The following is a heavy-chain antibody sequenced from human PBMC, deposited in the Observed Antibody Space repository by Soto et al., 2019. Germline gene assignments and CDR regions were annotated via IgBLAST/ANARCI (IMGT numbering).Heavy chain of an antibody. V-gene: IGHV1-69*14. D-gene: IGHD2-2*01. CDR3: ARDKDRLPVGWNYCDGMDV. Sequence: QVQLVQSGGQVKKPGASVTVACKASVGTFGHAAISWVRQAPGQCIEWMGGIIPIVPTPDYAQKFQGRVTLTPDKTTSTASMELTRLRAEDTAVYFSARDKDRLPVGWNYCDGMDVWGPGTTVTVSS. J-gene: IGHJ6*02. CDR1: VGTFGHAA. CDR2: IIPIVPTP.